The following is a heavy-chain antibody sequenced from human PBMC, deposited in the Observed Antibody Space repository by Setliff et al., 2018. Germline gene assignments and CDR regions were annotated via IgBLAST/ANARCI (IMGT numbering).Heavy chain of an antibody. CDR1: GGSFSGYY. Sequence: PSETLSLTCAVYGGSFSGYYWSWIRQPPGKRLEWIGEIIHSGSTNYNPSLKSRVTISVDTSKNQFSLKLSSVTAADTAVYYCAATLGYFQHWGQGTLVTVSS. CDR2: IIHSGST. V-gene: IGHV4-34*12. J-gene: IGHJ1*01. CDR3: AATLGYFQH. D-gene: IGHD2-15*01.